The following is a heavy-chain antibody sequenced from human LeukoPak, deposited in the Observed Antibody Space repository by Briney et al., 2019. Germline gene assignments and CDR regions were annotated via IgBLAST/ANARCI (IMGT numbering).Heavy chain of an antibody. V-gene: IGHV3-23*01. D-gene: IGHD3-16*01. CDR3: AKLGHGGYYSYMDV. Sequence: GGSLRLSCAVSGFTFANYAMTWVRQAPGKGLESVSSISTDGTTYYAHSVKGRFTLSRDNSKNTLYLQMGSLRAEDTAVYYCAKLGHGGYYSYMDVWGKGTTVTVSS. CDR1: GFTFANYA. J-gene: IGHJ6*03. CDR2: ISTDGTT.